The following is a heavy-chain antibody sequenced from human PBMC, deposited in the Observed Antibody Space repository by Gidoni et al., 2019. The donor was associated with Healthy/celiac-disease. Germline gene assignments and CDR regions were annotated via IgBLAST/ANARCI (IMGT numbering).Heavy chain of an antibody. CDR1: GGSFSGYY. J-gene: IGHJ3*02. CDR3: ARTSRYCSSASCYIRQNAFDI. V-gene: IGHV4-34*01. CDR2: INHSGST. Sequence: QVQLQQWGAGLLTPSETLSLTCAVYGGSFSGYYWSWIRQPPGKGLEWIGEINHSGSTNYNPSLKSRVTISVDTSKNQFSLKLSSVTAADTAVYYCARTSRYCSSASCYIRQNAFDIWGQGTMVTVSS. D-gene: IGHD2-2*02.